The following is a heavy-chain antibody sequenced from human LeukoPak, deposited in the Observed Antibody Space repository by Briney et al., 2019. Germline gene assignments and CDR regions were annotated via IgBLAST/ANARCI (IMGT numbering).Heavy chain of an antibody. CDR2: INPNSGGT. V-gene: IGHV1-2*04. CDR3: ARVSKGWYDAFDI. D-gene: IGHD6-19*01. Sequence: ASVKVSCKASGYTFTGYYMHWVRQAPGQGLEWMGWINPNSGGTNYAQKFQGWVTMTRDTSISTAYMELSRLRSGDTAVYYCARVSKGWYDAFDIWGQGTMVTVSS. CDR1: GYTFTGYY. J-gene: IGHJ3*02.